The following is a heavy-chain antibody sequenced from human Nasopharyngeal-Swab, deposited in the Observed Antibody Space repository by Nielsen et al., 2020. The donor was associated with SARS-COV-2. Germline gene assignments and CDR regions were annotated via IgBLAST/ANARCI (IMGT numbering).Heavy chain of an antibody. J-gene: IGHJ5*01. CDR3: AREGNSYERSVYAIES. D-gene: IGHD3-22*01. Sequence: SETLSLTCTVSGGSVSSGEYYWSWIRQPPGKGLEWIGNIYYRGTSHYSPSLKSRVTISVDTSKNKISLRLTSVTAADTAVSYCAREGNSYERSVYAIESWGHGTLVTVSS. CDR2: IYYRGTS. CDR1: GGSVSSGEYY. V-gene: IGHV4-30-4*01.